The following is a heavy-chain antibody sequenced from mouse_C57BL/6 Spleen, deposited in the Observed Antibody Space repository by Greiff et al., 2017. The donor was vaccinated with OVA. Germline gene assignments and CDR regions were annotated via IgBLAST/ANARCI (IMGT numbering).Heavy chain of an antibody. V-gene: IGHV1-15*01. CDR3: PYSSPTLYWYFDV. J-gene: IGHJ1*03. D-gene: IGHD2-5*01. Sequence: QVQLQQSGAELVRPGASVTLSCKASGYTFTDYEMHWVKQTPVHGLEWIGAIDPETGGTAYNQKFKGKAILTADKSSSTAYMELRSLTSEDSAVYYGPYSSPTLYWYFDVWGTGTTVTVSS. CDR1: GYTFTDYE. CDR2: IDPETGGT.